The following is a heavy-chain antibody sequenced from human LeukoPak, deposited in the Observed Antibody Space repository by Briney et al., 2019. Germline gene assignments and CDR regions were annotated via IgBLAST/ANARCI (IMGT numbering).Heavy chain of an antibody. Sequence: PGGSLRLSCAAPGFTFSNYAMSWVRQAAGKGLEWVSAISGSGGNTYYADSVKGRFTISRDNSKNTLFLQMNSLRAEDTAVYYCAKEAQGCSITSCYFDSWGQGTLVTVSS. D-gene: IGHD2-2*01. J-gene: IGHJ4*02. CDR3: AKEAQGCSITSCYFDS. CDR1: GFTFSNYA. CDR2: ISGSGGNT. V-gene: IGHV3-23*01.